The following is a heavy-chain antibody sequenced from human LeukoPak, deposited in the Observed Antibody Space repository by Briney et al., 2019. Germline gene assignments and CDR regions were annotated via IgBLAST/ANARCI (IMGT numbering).Heavy chain of an antibody. D-gene: IGHD3-3*01. J-gene: IGHJ4*02. CDR3: AKDYAMFGVEYYFDY. CDR1: GFTFSSYA. V-gene: IGHV3-23*01. Sequence: GGSLRLSCAASGFTFSSYAMSWVRQAPGKGLEWVSAISGSGGSTYYADSVKGRFTISRDTSKNTLYLQMNSLRAEDTAVYYCAKDYAMFGVEYYFDYWGQGTLVTVSS. CDR2: ISGSGGST.